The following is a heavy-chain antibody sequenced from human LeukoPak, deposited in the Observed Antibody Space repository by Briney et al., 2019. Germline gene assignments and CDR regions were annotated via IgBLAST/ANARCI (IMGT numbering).Heavy chain of an antibody. CDR3: ARGGITMIVVVISDYYYGMDV. J-gene: IGHJ6*02. CDR2: ILYDGSNK. CDR1: GFTFSSYA. V-gene: IGHV3-30-3*01. D-gene: IGHD3-22*01. Sequence: GGSLRLSCAASGFTFSSYAMHWVRQAPGKGLEWVAVILYDGSNKYYADSVKGRFTISRDNSKNTLYLQMNSLRAEDTAVYYCARGGITMIVVVISDYYYGMDVWGQGTTVTVSS.